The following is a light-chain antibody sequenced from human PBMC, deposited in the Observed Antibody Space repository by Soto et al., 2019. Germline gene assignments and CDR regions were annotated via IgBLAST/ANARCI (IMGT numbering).Light chain of an antibody. V-gene: IGKV3-20*01. Sequence: IVLRQSPGTLSLSPGERAILSCKTSQSRGSNFLAWYQHKPGQAPRLLIYASSNRATGIPDRSSGSASGTDFTLTINRLEPEDFAVYYCQLYGISPHFGQGTRLEIK. CDR3: QLYGISPH. CDR2: ASS. J-gene: IGKJ5*01. CDR1: QSRGSNF.